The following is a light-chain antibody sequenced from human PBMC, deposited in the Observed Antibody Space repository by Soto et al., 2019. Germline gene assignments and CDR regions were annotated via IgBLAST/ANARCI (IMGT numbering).Light chain of an antibody. CDR3: QQYNNWPQT. V-gene: IGKV3-15*01. CDR2: GAS. CDR1: QSVSSN. J-gene: IGKJ1*01. Sequence: EIVMTQSPATLSVSPGERATLSCRASQSVSSNLAWYQQKPGQAPRLLTYGASTRATGIPARFSGSGSGTEFTLTISNLQSEDFAVYYCQQYNNWPQTFGQGT.